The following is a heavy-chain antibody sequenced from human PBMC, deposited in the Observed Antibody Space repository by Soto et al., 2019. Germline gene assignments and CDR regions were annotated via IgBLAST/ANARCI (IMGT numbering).Heavy chain of an antibody. CDR1: GYTFTGYY. CDR3: ARAGRLNSYGIDY. J-gene: IGHJ4*02. Sequence: QVQLVQSGAEVKKPGASVKVSCKASGYTFTGYYMHWVRQAPGQGLEWMGWINPNSGGPNYAQKFQGWVTMTRDTSISTAYMELSRLRSDDTAVYYCARAGRLNSYGIDYWGQGTLVTVSS. D-gene: IGHD5-18*01. V-gene: IGHV1-2*04. CDR2: INPNSGGP.